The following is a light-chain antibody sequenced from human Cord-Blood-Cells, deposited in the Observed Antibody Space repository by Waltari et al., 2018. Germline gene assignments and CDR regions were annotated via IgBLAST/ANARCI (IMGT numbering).Light chain of an antibody. Sequence: DIVMTQSPDSLAVSLGERDTIYCKSSKSVLYSSNNKNYLAWYQQKPGQPPKLLIYWASTRESGVPDRFSGSGSGTDFTLTISSLQAEDVAVYYCQQYYSTPYSFGQGTKLEIK. CDR1: KSVLYSSNNKNY. V-gene: IGKV4-1*01. CDR3: QQYYSTPYS. CDR2: WAS. J-gene: IGKJ2*03.